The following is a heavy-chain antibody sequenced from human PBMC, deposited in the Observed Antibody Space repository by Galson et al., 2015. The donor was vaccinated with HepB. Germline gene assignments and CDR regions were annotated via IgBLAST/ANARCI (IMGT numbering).Heavy chain of an antibody. V-gene: IGHV3-21*01. CDR2: ISSSSSYI. D-gene: IGHD1-20*01. CDR1: GFTFSSYS. CDR3: ARDKGPYNWNPPTCDY. Sequence: SLRLSCAASGFTFSSYSMNWVRQAPGKGLEWVSSISSSSSYIYYADSVKGRFTISRDNAKNSLYLQMNSLRAEDTAVYYCARDKGPYNWNPPTCDYWGQGTLVTVSS. J-gene: IGHJ4*02.